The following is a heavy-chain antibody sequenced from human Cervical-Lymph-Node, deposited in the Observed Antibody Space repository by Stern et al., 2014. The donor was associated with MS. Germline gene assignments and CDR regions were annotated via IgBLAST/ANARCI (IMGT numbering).Heavy chain of an antibody. CDR3: ARGNDYGMDV. D-gene: IGHD1-1*01. J-gene: IGHJ6*02. CDR1: GFRFGNYW. Sequence: VQLVESGGGLVQPGGSLRLSCAASGFRFGNYWMHWVRQSPGKGLVGVSRINGDGSSTTYAGPVKGRFSISRDNAKNTLYLEMNSLRAEDTAVFYCARGNDYGMDVWGQGTTVTVSS. CDR2: INGDGSST. V-gene: IGHV3-74*01.